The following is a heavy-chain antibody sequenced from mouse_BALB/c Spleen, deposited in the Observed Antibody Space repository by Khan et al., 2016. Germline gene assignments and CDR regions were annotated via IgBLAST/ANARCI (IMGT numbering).Heavy chain of an antibody. J-gene: IGHJ2*01. CDR2: ISSGSSTI. CDR3: ARGDY. Sequence: EVELVESGGGLVQPGGSRKLSCAASGFTFSRFGMHWVRQTPEKGLEWVAYISSGSSTIYYADTLKGRFTISRDNPKNALFLQMTSLRSEDTAVYYCARGDYWGQGTTLTVSS. CDR1: GFTFSRFG. V-gene: IGHV5-17*02.